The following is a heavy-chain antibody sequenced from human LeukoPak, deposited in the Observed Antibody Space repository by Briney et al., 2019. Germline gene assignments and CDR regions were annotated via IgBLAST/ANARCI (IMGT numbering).Heavy chain of an antibody. V-gene: IGHV4-4*07. CDR1: GGSISSYY. CDR3: ARGSIAAATNWFDP. CDR2: IYTSGST. Sequence: SETLSLTCTVSGGSISSYYWSWIRQPAGKRLEWIGRIYTSGSTNYNPSLKSRVTMSVDTSKNQFSLKLSSVTAADTAVYYCARGSIAAATNWFDPWGQGTLVTVSS. J-gene: IGHJ5*02. D-gene: IGHD6-13*01.